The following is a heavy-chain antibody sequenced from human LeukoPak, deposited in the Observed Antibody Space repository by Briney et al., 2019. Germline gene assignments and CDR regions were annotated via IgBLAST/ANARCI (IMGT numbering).Heavy chain of an antibody. CDR1: GGSMNSFY. Sequence: PSETLSLTCIVSGGSMNSFYWSWIRQPAGKGLEWIGRIYTGGITNYNPSLKSRVTMSVDTSKNQFSLKLSSVTAADTAVYYCARDQKQWLVEGACDIWGQGTMVTVSS. J-gene: IGHJ3*02. CDR2: IYTGGIT. V-gene: IGHV4-4*07. CDR3: ARDQKQWLVEGACDI. D-gene: IGHD6-19*01.